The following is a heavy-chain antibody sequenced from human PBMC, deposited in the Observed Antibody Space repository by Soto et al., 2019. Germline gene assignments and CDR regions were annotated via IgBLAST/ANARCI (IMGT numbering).Heavy chain of an antibody. CDR3: ARGEFYYSRGTVEDYFDL. CDR1: GYTFTGYY. J-gene: IGHJ4*02. Sequence: ASVNVSCKASGYTFTGYYMHWVRQAPGQGLEWMGWINPNSGGTNYAQKFQGRVTMTRDTSISTAYMELSRLRSDDTAVYYCARGEFYYSRGTVEDYFDLCGQGTLVTV. CDR2: INPNSGGT. V-gene: IGHV1-2*02. D-gene: IGHD3-22*01.